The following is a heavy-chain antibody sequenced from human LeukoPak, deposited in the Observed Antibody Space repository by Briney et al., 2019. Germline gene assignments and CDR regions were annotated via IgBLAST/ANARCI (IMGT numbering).Heavy chain of an antibody. CDR2: TNHSGST. V-gene: IGHV4-34*01. D-gene: IGHD6-19*01. CDR1: GGSFSGYY. Sequence: SETLSLTCAVYGGSFSGYYWSWIRQPPGKGLEWIGETNHSGSTNYNPSLRSRVTISVDTSKNQFSLKLSSVTAADTAVYYCARGQWLVPGHYYGMDVWGQGTTVTVSS. J-gene: IGHJ6*02. CDR3: ARGQWLVPGHYYGMDV.